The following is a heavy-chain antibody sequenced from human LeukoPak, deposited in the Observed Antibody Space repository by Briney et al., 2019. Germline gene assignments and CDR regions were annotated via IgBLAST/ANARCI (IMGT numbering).Heavy chain of an antibody. CDR1: RFTFSSYW. CDR2: IKQDGSEK. J-gene: IGHJ3*02. Sequence: GGSLRLSCAASRFTFSSYWMTWVRQTPGKGLEWVANIKQDGSEKDYVDSVKGRFTISRDNAKNSLYLQMNSLRAEDTAVYYCARVRGGYCSSTSCSLGFGAFDIWGQGTMVTVSS. D-gene: IGHD2-2*01. CDR3: ARVRGGYCSSTSCSLGFGAFDI. V-gene: IGHV3-7*03.